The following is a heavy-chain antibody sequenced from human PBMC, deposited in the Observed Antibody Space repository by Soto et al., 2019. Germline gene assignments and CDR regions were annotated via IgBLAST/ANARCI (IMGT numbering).Heavy chain of an antibody. CDR1: GFTFSSYG. CDR2: IWYAGSDK. J-gene: IGHJ4*02. D-gene: IGHD6-19*01. Sequence: QVHLVESGGGVVQPGRSLRLSCAASGFTFSSYGMHWVRQAPGKGLGWVSVIWYAGSDKYYADSVKGRFTISRDNSKNSLYLQMNSLIAEDPAVYYCARDRYSSGWYDLDYWGQGTLVTVSS. CDR3: ARDRYSSGWYDLDY. V-gene: IGHV3-33*01.